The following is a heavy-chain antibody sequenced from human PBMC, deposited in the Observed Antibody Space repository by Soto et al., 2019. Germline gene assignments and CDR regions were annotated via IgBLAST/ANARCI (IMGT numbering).Heavy chain of an antibody. Sequence: QVQLVQSGAEVKKPGSSVKVSCKASGGTFSSYTISWVRQAPGQGLEWMGRIIPILGIANYAQKFQGRVTITEDKSTSTAYMELSSLRSEDTAVYYCARVYCSGGSCYSGYYYGMDVWGQGTTVTVSS. D-gene: IGHD2-15*01. CDR3: ARVYCSGGSCYSGYYYGMDV. V-gene: IGHV1-69*02. CDR2: IIPILGIA. CDR1: GGTFSSYT. J-gene: IGHJ6*02.